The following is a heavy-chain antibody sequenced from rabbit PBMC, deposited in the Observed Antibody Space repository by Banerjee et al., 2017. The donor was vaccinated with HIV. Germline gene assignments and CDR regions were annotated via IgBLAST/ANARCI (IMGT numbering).Heavy chain of an antibody. CDR3: ARDLAGVIGWNFNF. J-gene: IGHJ3*01. D-gene: IGHD4-1*01. CDR2: IYSGSSGST. CDR1: GFSFSDKYV. V-gene: IGHV1S45*01. Sequence: QEQLEESGGDLVKPGRSLTLTCTASGFSFSDKYVMCWVRQAPGKGLEWIACIYSGSSGSTYYASWAKGRFTISKTSSTVDLKMTSLTAADTATYFCARDLAGVIGWNFNFWGQGTLVTVS.